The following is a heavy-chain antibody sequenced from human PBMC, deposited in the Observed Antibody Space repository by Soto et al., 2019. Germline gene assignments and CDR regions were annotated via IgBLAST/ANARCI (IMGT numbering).Heavy chain of an antibody. CDR1: GYTFTGFY. CDR3: ARGGTDYDFWSGYWYYFDY. CDR2: INPNSGGT. J-gene: IGHJ4*02. V-gene: IGHV1-2*04. D-gene: IGHD3-3*01. Sequence: GASVKVSCKASGYTFTGFYMHWVRQAPGQGLEWMGWINPNSGGTNYAQKFQGWVTMTRDTSISTAYMELSRLRSDDTAVYYCARGGTDYDFWSGYWYYFDYWGQGTLVTVSS.